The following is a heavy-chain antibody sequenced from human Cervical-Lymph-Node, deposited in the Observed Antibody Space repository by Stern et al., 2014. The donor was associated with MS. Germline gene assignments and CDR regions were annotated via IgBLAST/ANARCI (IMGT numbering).Heavy chain of an antibody. V-gene: IGHV1-2*02. J-gene: IGHJ6*02. Sequence: LVQSGASVQDSCKASGFTFSHYYLHLLRQAPGQRPEGTGRITPKNGDTNYAPKFQGRVTMTRDTSIGLVSLEVTGLGFDDTAVYYCAENMDIWGQGTMVTVSS. CDR1: GFTFSHYY. CDR3: AENMDI. CDR2: ITPKNGDT.